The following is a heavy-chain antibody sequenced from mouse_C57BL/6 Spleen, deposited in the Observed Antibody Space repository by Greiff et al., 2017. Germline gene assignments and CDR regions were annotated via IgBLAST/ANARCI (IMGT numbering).Heavy chain of an antibody. CDR3: VHDGYAWFAY. V-gene: IGHV1-85*01. D-gene: IGHD2-3*01. CDR1: GYTFTSYD. CDR2: IYPRDGST. J-gene: IGHJ3*01. Sequence: QVQLKESGPELVKPGASVTLSCKASGYTFTSYDINWVKQRPGQGLEWIGWIYPRDGSTKYNEKLKGKATLTVDPSSSTAYMELHSLTSEDSAVYFCVHDGYAWFAYWGQGTLVTVSA.